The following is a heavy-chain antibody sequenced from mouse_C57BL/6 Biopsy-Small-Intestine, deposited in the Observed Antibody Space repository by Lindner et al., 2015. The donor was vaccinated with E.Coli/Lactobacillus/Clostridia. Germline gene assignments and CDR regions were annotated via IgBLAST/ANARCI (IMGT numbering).Heavy chain of an antibody. D-gene: IGHD2-10*01. CDR3: MGGTYSHYAMDV. CDR2: DPEYGETI. Sequence: VKVSCKVSGYHLTQLSVHWVRQAPGKGLEWMGGYDPEYGETIHAQKFQGRVTMTEDTSTDTAYMELSGLRSEDTAKYFCAMGGTYSHYAMDVWGQGTTVTVSS. J-gene: IGHJ4*01. V-gene: IGHV1-83*01. CDR1: YHLTQLSV.